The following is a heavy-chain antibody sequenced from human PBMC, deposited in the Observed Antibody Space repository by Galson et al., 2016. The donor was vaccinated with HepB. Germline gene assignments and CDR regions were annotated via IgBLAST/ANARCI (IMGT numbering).Heavy chain of an antibody. D-gene: IGHD3-22*01. V-gene: IGHV1-69*02. Sequence: AVKVSCKAAGGTLSSYPISCLRQAPGQGLEWMGRIVPIVGLENYAQKFQGRVTITADKSTNTAYMELNSLTSEDTAVYYCARPRAASDSSGFYFDPWGQGTLVTVSP. CDR1: GGTLSSYP. CDR2: IVPIVGLE. CDR3: ARPRAASDSSGFYFDP. J-gene: IGHJ4*02.